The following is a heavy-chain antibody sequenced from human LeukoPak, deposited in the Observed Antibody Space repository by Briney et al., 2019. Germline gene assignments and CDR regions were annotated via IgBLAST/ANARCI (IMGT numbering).Heavy chain of an antibody. D-gene: IGHD5-18*01. CDR2: IYYSGST. CDR1: GGSISSYY. Sequence: SETLSLTCTVSGGSISSYYWSWIRQPPGKGLEWIGYIYYSGSTNYTPSLKSRVTISVDTSKNQFSLKLSSVTAADTAVYYCARGEPDSYGGPVEDYWGQGTLVTVSS. CDR3: ARGEPDSYGGPVEDY. V-gene: IGHV4-59*01. J-gene: IGHJ4*02.